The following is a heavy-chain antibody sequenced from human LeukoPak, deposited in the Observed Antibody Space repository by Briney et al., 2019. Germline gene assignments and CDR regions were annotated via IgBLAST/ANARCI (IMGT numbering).Heavy chain of an antibody. CDR1: GGSISSYY. Sequence: PSETLSLTCTVSGGSISSYYWSWIRQPPGKGLEWIGYIYYSGSTNYNPSLKSRVTISVDTSKNQFSLKLSSVTAADTAVYYCARGGSTSCHLDYWGQGTLVTVSS. CDR2: IYYSGST. J-gene: IGHJ4*02. D-gene: IGHD2-2*01. V-gene: IGHV4-59*12. CDR3: ARGGSTSCHLDY.